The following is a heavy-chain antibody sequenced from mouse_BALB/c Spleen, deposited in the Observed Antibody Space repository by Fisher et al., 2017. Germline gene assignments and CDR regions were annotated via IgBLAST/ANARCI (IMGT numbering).Heavy chain of an antibody. D-gene: IGHD2-14*01. V-gene: IGHV1-26*01. J-gene: IGHJ4*01. CDR3: ARRRYDDAMDY. Sequence: KFKGKATLTVDKSSSTAYMELLSLTSEDSAVYYCARRRYDDAMDYWGQGTSVTVSS.